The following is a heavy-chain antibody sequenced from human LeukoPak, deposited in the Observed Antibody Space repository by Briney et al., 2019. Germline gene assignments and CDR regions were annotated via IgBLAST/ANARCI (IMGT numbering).Heavy chain of an antibody. D-gene: IGHD2-2*01. V-gene: IGHV3-7*01. CDR2: INQDGSKR. CDR3: TRDPECSTSSCLDAFDV. Sequence: GGSLRLSCAASGFSFSDYWMTWVRQAPGKGLEWVANINQDGSKRFYVDSVKGRFTISRDNARNSLCLQLDSLRAEDTAVYSCTRDPECSTSSCLDAFDVWGQGTTVTVSS. J-gene: IGHJ3*01. CDR1: GFSFSDYW.